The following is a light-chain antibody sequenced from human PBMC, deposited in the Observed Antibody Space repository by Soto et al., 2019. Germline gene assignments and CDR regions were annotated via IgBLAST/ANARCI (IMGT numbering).Light chain of an antibody. CDR2: EVT. J-gene: IGLJ1*01. V-gene: IGLV2-14*01. Sequence: QSVLTQPASESGSPGQSITISCTGTSSDVGGYDYVSWYQQHPGKAPNFVIYEVTNRPSGVSHRFSGSKSGNTASLTISGLQAEDEADYYCSSYTTTSTYVFGTGTKVTVL. CDR1: SSDVGGYDY. CDR3: SSYTTTSTYV.